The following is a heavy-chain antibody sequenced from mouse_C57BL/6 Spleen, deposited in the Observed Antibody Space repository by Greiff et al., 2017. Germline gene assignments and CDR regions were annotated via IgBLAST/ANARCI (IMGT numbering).Heavy chain of an antibody. CDR3: ASSGQLMNYAMDY. V-gene: IGHV1-55*01. CDR1: GYTFTSYW. Sequence: QVQLKQPGAELVKPGASVKMSCKASGYTFTSYWITWVKQRPGQGLEWIGDIYPGSGSTNYNEKFKSKATLTVDTSSSTAYMQLSSLTSEDSAVYYCASSGQLMNYAMDYWGQGTSVTVSS. J-gene: IGHJ4*01. CDR2: IYPGSGST. D-gene: IGHD3-2*02.